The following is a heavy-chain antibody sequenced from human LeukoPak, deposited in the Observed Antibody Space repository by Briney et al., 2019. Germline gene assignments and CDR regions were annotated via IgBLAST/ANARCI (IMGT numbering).Heavy chain of an antibody. CDR2: ISSSSSYI. J-gene: IGHJ6*02. CDR3: ARDAGRRQQLAAYGMDV. V-gene: IGHV3-21*01. CDR1: GFTFSSYS. D-gene: IGHD6-13*01. Sequence: GGSLRLSCAASGFTFSSYSMNWVTGAPGKELEAGSSISSSSSYIYYADLVKGRFTISRDNAKNSLYLQMNTLRAEDTAVYYCARDAGRRQQLAAYGMDVWGQGTTVTVSS.